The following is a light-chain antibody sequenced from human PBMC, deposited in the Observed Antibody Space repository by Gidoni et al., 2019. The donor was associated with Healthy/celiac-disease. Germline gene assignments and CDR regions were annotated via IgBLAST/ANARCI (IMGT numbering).Light chain of an antibody. CDR3: EQYNSYPWT. V-gene: IGKV1-5*01. Sequence: DIQITQSPSTLSASVGDRVTITCRASQSISSWLAWYPQKPGKAPKLLIYDASSFESGVPSRFSGSGSGREFTLTISRLQPDDFATYYCEQYNSYPWTFRQGTKVEIK. J-gene: IGKJ1*01. CDR2: DAS. CDR1: QSISSW.